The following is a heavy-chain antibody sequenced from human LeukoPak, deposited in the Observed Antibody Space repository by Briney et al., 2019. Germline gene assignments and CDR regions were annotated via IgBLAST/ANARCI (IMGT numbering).Heavy chain of an antibody. J-gene: IGHJ4*02. CDR1: GYRFTNYW. CDR3: AIAYGGNSQFGYYFDY. CDR2: IYPGDSDT. Sequence: GESLKISCKGSGYRFTNYWIGWVRQMPGKGLEWMGIIYPGDSDTRYSPSFQGQVTISADKSISTAYLQWSSLKASDTAMYYCAIAYGGNSQFGYYFDYWGQGTLVTVSS. V-gene: IGHV5-51*01. D-gene: IGHD4-23*01.